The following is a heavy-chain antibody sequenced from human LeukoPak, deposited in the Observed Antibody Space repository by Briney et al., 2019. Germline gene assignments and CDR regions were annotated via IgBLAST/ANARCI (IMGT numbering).Heavy chain of an antibody. J-gene: IGHJ5*02. CDR2: INHSGST. CDR1: GGSFSGYY. D-gene: IGHD2-8*01. CDR3: ARGWRDIVLMFDP. Sequence: PSETLSLTCAVYGGSFSGYYWSWIRQPPGKGLEWIGEINHSGSTNYNPSLKSRVTMSVDTSKNQFPLKLSSVTAADTAVYYCARGWRDIVLMFDPWGQGTLVTVSS. V-gene: IGHV4-34*01.